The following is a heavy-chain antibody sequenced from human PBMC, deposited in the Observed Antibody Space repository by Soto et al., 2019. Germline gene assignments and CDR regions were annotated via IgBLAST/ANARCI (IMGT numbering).Heavy chain of an antibody. CDR3: ARTPRFTLARGLIINFFDY. V-gene: IGHV4-39*01. J-gene: IGHJ4*02. CDR1: GGSISSVSYY. D-gene: IGHD3-10*01. Sequence: ETLSLTCTVSGGSISSVSYYWGWIRQPPGKGLEWIGSIYYSGSAYYSPSLKSRVTISVDTSNNQFSLKLSSVTAADTAVYFCARTPRFTLARGLIINFFDYWGQGTLVTVSS. CDR2: IYYSGSA.